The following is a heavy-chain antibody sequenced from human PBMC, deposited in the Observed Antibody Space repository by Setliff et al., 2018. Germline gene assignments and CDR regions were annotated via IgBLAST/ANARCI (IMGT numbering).Heavy chain of an antibody. V-gene: IGHV2-5*02. D-gene: IGHD6-19*01. CDR3: AYREVRYGSGWNQGVLLY. CDR1: GFSLTTNGVG. J-gene: IGHJ4*02. CDR2: IYWDDDK. Sequence: VSGPTLVNPTQALALTCSFSGFSLTTNGVGVGWIRQPPGKAPEWLAFIYWDDDKRYNPSLKNRLTVAKDTSNNQVVLTMSNMDPMDTATYYCAYREVRYGSGWNQGVLLYWGQGILVTVSS.